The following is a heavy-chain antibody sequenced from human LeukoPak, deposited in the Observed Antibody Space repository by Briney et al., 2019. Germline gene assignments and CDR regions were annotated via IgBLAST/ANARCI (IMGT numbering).Heavy chain of an antibody. CDR1: GFTFSSYG. CDR3: AKNDGNYCDP. D-gene: IGHD1-26*01. Sequence: GGSLRLSCAASGFTFSSYGMHWVRQAPGKGLEWVAFIRYDGSNKYYADSVKGRFTISRDNSKNTLILQMNSLRPEDTAIYYCAKNDGNYCDPWGQGTLVTVSS. CDR2: IRYDGSNK. V-gene: IGHV3-30*02. J-gene: IGHJ5*02.